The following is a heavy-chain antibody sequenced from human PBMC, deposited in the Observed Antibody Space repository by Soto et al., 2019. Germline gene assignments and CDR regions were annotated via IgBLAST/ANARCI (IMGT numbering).Heavy chain of an antibody. CDR2: IHGNSGNT. V-gene: IGHV1-8*01. D-gene: IGHD5-12*01. J-gene: IGHJ6*02. CDR1: GYSFSTND. Sequence: ASVKVSCKASGYSFSTNDINRVRQTTGQGLEWMGWIHGNSGNTVYAQRFQGRVTMTRDISTNTAYMELRNLKSDDTAVYFCTRGEYVAWNWGQGTSVTVSS. CDR3: TRGEYVAWN.